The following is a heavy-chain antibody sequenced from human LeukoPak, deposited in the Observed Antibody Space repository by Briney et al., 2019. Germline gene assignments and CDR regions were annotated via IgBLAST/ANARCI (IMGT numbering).Heavy chain of an antibody. CDR2: MYINGST. CDR1: GGSISSGHYY. D-gene: IGHD3-10*01. Sequence: ASETLSLTCTVSGGSISSGHYYWNWIRQPAGKGLEWIGRMYINGSTNYNPSLKSRVTISIDTSKNQFSLKLNSVTAADTAVYYCARGIYDSENYYTTLNWFDPWGQGTLVTVSS. J-gene: IGHJ5*02. CDR3: ARGIYDSENYYTTLNWFDP. V-gene: IGHV4-61*02.